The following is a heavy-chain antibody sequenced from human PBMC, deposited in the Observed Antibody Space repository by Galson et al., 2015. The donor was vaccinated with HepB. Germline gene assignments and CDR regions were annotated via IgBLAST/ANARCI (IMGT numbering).Heavy chain of an antibody. Sequence: SLRLSCAASGFTFSDYYMSWIRQAPGKGREWASYISSSSSYTNYADSVKGRFTISRDNAKNSLYLQMNSLRAEDTAVYYCARMKKEIVVVPAAPPFGMDVWGQGTTVTVSS. D-gene: IGHD2-2*01. CDR3: ARMKKEIVVVPAAPPFGMDV. CDR2: ISSSSSYT. V-gene: IGHV3-11*06. J-gene: IGHJ6*02. CDR1: GFTFSDYY.